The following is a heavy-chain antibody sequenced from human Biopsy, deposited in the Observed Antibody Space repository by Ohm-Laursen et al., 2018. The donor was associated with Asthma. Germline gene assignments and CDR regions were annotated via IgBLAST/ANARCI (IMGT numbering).Heavy chain of an antibody. CDR1: GFTFGNFW. CDR3: ARGDSSGWSHYYFDY. CDR2: ITGDGSQK. J-gene: IGHJ4*02. V-gene: IGHV3-7*01. D-gene: IGHD6-19*01. Sequence: SLRLSCTASGFTFGNFWMSWGRQTPGKGLEWVATITGDGSQKFYVDSVTGRFTISRDYSKNTLYLQMHSLRAEDTAVYYCARGDSSGWSHYYFDYWGQGTLVTVSS.